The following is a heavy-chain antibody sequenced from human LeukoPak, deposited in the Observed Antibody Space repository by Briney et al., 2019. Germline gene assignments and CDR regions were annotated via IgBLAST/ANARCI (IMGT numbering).Heavy chain of an antibody. V-gene: IGHV3-30*03. Sequence: GRSLRLSCAASGFTFSSYGMHWVRQAPGKGLEWVAVISYDGSNKYYADSVKGRFTISRDNSKNTLYLQMNSLRAEDTAVYYCARAGYSGIWYGNYFDYWGQGTLVTVSS. CDR3: ARAGYSGIWYGNYFDY. J-gene: IGHJ4*02. CDR1: GFTFSSYG. D-gene: IGHD6-13*01. CDR2: ISYDGSNK.